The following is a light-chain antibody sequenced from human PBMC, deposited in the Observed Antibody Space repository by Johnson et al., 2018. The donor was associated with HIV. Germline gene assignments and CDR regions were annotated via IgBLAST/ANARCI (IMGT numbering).Light chain of an antibody. CDR2: DNT. CDR1: GSNIGDNY. Sequence: QSVLTQPPSVSAAPGQKVTISCSGIGSNIGDNYVSWYQHLPGTAPRLLIYDNTKRHSGIPDRFSGSKSGTSATLAITGLQTWDEADYYCATWDNSLNVGDVSGIGTRVIVL. CDR3: ATWDNSLNVGDV. J-gene: IGLJ1*01. V-gene: IGLV1-51*01.